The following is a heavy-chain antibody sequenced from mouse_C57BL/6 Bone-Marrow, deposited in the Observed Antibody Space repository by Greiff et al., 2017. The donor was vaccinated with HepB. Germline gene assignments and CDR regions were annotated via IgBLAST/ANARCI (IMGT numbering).Heavy chain of an antibody. CDR3: ARSLSYAMDY. D-gene: IGHD6-2*01. V-gene: IGHV5-12*01. CDR1: GFTFSDYY. CDR2: ISNGGGST. J-gene: IGHJ4*01. Sequence: EVQRVESGGGLVQPGGSLKLSCAASGFTFSDYYMYWVRQTPEKRLEWVAYISNGGGSTYYPDTVKGRFTISRDSAKNTLYLQMSRLKSEDTAMYYCARSLSYAMDYWGQGTSVTVSS.